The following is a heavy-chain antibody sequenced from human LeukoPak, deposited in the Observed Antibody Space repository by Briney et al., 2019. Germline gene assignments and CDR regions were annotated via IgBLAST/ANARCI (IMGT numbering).Heavy chain of an antibody. CDR2: IYYSGST. CDR3: ARRGDCSGGRCYRYGHWFDP. Sequence: SETLSLTCTVSGGSISSYYWSWIRQPPGKGLEWIGYIYYSGSTNYNPSLKSRVTISVDTSKYQFSLKLCSVTAADTAVYYCARRGDCSGGRCYRYGHWFDPWGQGTLVTVSS. CDR1: GGSISSYY. V-gene: IGHV4-59*01. D-gene: IGHD2-15*01. J-gene: IGHJ5*02.